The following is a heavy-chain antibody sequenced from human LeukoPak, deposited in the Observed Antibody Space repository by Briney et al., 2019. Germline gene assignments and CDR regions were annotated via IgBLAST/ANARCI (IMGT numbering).Heavy chain of an antibody. J-gene: IGHJ3*02. D-gene: IGHD5-18*01. CDR2: VDPEDGET. Sequence: ASVKISCKVSGYTFTDYYMHWVQQAPGKRLEWMGLVDPEDGETIYAEKFQGRVTITADTSTDTAYMELSSLRSEDTAVYYCATLGDTARTGDAFDIWGQGTMVTVSS. CDR1: GYTFTDYY. V-gene: IGHV1-69-2*01. CDR3: ATLGDTARTGDAFDI.